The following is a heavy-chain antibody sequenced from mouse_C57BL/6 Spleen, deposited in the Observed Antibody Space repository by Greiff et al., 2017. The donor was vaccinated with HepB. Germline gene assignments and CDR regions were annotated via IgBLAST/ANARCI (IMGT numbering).Heavy chain of an antibody. J-gene: IGHJ4*01. V-gene: IGHV1-52*01. CDR2: IDPSDSET. CDR3: ARLDYYGSSPYAMDY. CDR1: GYTFTSYW. Sequence: VQLQQSGAELVRPGSSVKLSCKASGYTFTSYWMHWVKQRPIQGLEWIGNIDPSDSETHYNQKFKDKATLTVDKSSSTAYMQLSSLTSEDSAVYYCARLDYYGSSPYAMDYWGQGTSVTVSS. D-gene: IGHD1-1*01.